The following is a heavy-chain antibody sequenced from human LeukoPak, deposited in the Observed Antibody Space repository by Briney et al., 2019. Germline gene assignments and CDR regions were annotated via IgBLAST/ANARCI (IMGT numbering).Heavy chain of an antibody. Sequence: ASVKVSCKASGYTFTSYYMHWVRQAPGQGLEWMGIINPSGGSTSYAQKFQGRVTMTRDTSTSTVYVELSSLRSEDTAVYYCARTDHYGGNLQLFDYWGQGTLVTVSS. CDR2: INPSGGST. CDR3: ARTDHYGGNLQLFDY. J-gene: IGHJ4*02. D-gene: IGHD4-23*01. V-gene: IGHV1-46*01. CDR1: GYTFTSYY.